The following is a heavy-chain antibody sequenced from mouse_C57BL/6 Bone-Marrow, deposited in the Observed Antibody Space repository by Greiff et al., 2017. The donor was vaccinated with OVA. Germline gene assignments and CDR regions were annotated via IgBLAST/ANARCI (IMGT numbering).Heavy chain of an antibody. Sequence: EVKLEESGGGLVKPGGSLKLSCAASGFTFSSYAMSWVRQTPEKRLEWVATISDGGSYTYYPDNVKGRFTISRDNAKNNLYLQMSHLKSEDTAMYYCARGRGPRGAMDYWGQGTSVTVSS. V-gene: IGHV5-4*03. CDR1: GFTFSSYA. CDR2: ISDGGSYT. CDR3: ARGRGPRGAMDY. J-gene: IGHJ4*01.